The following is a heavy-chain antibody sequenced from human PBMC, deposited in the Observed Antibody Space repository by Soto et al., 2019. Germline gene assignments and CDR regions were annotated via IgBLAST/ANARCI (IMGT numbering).Heavy chain of an antibody. CDR3: GSGRSRYFYYGMDV. V-gene: IGHV3-23*01. J-gene: IGHJ6*02. D-gene: IGHD1-26*01. Sequence: EVQRLESGGGLVQPGGSLRLSCAASGFTFSSYAITWVRQAPGKGLEWVSVISGSGDRTYYAASVKGRFTISRDNSKNKLYLQMNSLRAEDTAVYYCGSGRSRYFYYGMDVCGQGTTVTVSS. CDR2: ISGSGDRT. CDR1: GFTFSSYA.